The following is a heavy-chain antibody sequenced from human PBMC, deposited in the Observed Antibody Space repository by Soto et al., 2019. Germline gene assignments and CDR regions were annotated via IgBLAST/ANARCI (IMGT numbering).Heavy chain of an antibody. CDR3: AKAVMIVVASDAFDI. D-gene: IGHD3-22*01. Sequence: EVQLVESGGGLVQPGRSLRLSCAASGFTFDDYAMHWVRQAPGKGLEWVSGISWNSGSIGYADSVKGRFTISRDNDKPSLYLQMNSRRAEDTALYYCAKAVMIVVASDAFDIWGQGTMVTVSS. CDR1: GFTFDDYA. J-gene: IGHJ3*02. CDR2: ISWNSGSI. V-gene: IGHV3-9*01.